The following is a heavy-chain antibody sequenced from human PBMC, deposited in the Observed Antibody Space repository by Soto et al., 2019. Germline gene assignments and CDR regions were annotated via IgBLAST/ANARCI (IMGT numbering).Heavy chain of an antibody. Sequence: SETLSLTCTVSGGSISSYYWSWIRQPPGKGLEWIGYIYYSGSTNYNPSLKSRVTISVDTSKNQFSLKLSSVTAADTAVYYCARVVLFSKLYYYYGMDVWGQGTTVTVSS. CDR2: IYYSGST. J-gene: IGHJ6*02. CDR1: GGSISSYY. CDR3: ARVVLFSKLYYYYGMDV. D-gene: IGHD3-10*02. V-gene: IGHV4-59*01.